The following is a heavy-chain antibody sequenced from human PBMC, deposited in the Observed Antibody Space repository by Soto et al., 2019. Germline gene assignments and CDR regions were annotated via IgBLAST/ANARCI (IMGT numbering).Heavy chain of an antibody. Sequence: QVQLVESGGGLVKPGGSLRLSCAASGFTFSDYYMSWIRQAPGKGLEWVSYISSSSSYTTYADSVKGRFTISRDNAKNALSLQMNSLRAEDTAVYYCARDHGTFDAFDIWGQGTMVTVSS. D-gene: IGHD1-1*01. CDR1: GFTFSDYY. CDR2: ISSSSSYT. CDR3: ARDHGTFDAFDI. V-gene: IGHV3-11*05. J-gene: IGHJ3*02.